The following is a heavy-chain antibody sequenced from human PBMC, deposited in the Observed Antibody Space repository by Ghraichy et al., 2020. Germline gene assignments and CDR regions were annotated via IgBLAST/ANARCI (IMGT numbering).Heavy chain of an antibody. CDR1: GFTFSTYW. D-gene: IGHD2-2*01. CDR2: IKSDGNSP. J-gene: IGHJ4*02. V-gene: IGHV3-74*01. Sequence: GGSLRLSCAASGFTFSTYWMHWVRQAPGKGLVWVSRIKSDGNSPTYADSVKDRFTLSRDNAKNTLYLQMNSLRVEDTAVYYCARDNQYASDYWGQGTLVTVSS. CDR3: ARDNQYASDY.